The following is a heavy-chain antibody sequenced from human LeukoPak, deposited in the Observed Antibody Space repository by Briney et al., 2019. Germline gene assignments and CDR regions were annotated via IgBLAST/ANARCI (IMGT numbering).Heavy chain of an antibody. V-gene: IGHV4-39*01. D-gene: IGHD4-11*01. CDR1: GGSVSSSSYY. J-gene: IGHJ3*02. Sequence: SSETLSLTCTVSGGSVSSSSYYWGWIRQPPMKGLEWIGSIYYSGSTEYNLSLKSRVTISVDTSRNQFSLKLSSVTAADTAVYYCARQRGNYGAFDIWGQGTMVTVSS. CDR2: IYYSGST. CDR3: ARQRGNYGAFDI.